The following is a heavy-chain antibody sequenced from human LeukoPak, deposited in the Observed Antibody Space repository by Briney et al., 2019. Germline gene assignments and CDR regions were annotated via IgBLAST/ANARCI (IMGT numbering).Heavy chain of an antibody. J-gene: IGHJ4*02. V-gene: IGHV1-2*02. Sequence: ASVKVSCKASGYTFTDHFMHWMRQAPGQGLEWMGEINPYNGDTKYARRFQGRVAMTRDTFISTAFMEVSRLTSDDTAVYYCGRDNSLNDFDYWGQGTLVAVAS. CDR1: GYTFTDHF. CDR2: INPYNGDT. D-gene: IGHD1-1*01. CDR3: GRDNSLNDFDY.